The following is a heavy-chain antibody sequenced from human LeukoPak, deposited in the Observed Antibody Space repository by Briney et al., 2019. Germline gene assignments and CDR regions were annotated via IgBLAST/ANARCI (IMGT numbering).Heavy chain of an antibody. D-gene: IGHD3-3*01. V-gene: IGHV3-66*02. J-gene: IGHJ6*03. CDR3: ARVVTIFGVVILSPGYYYYMDV. CDR2: IRGSGET. Sequence: GGSLRLSCAVSGFSVSNYYMNWVRQAPGKGLEWVSLIRGSGETFYADPVKGRFTISRDDSKNTVYLQMNSLRVEDTAVYYCARVVTIFGVVILSPGYYYYMDVWGKGTTVTVSS. CDR1: GFSVSNYY.